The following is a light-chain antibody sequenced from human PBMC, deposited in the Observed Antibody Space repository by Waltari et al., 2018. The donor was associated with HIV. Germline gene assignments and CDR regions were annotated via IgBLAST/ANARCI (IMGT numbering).Light chain of an antibody. V-gene: IGLV1-44*01. CDR3: AAWDDSLHGEL. CDR1: YSNIGSNT. CDR2: SNK. J-gene: IGLJ2*01. Sequence: QSVLTQTPSLSGTPGPRVTISCSGGYSNIGSNTVNWYQQFPGTAPRLLIYSNKQSPSGVPDRFSGSKSGTSASLVISELQSQDEADYHCAAWDDSLHGELFGGGTKLTVL.